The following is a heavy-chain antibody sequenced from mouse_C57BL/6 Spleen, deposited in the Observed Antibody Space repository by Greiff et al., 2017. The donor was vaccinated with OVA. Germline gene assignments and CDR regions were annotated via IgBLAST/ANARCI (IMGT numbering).Heavy chain of an antibody. CDR2: ISYDGSN. D-gene: IGHD1-1*01. V-gene: IGHV3-6*01. CDR3: ARDYYYGSSDAMDY. CDR1: GYSITSGYY. J-gene: IGHJ4*01. Sequence: VQLKESGPGLVKPSQSLSLTCSVTGYSITSGYYWNWIRQFPGNKLEWMGYISYDGSNNYNPSLKNRISITRDTSKNQFFLKLNSVTTEDTATYYCARDYYYGSSDAMDYWGQGTSVTVSS.